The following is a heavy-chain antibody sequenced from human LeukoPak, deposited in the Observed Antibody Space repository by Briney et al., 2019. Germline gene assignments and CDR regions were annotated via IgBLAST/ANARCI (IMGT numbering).Heavy chain of an antibody. V-gene: IGHV3-33*01. J-gene: IGHJ4*02. CDR3: ARDLQSRYDFWSGYYSGKSPFDY. Sequence: GKSLRLSCAASGFIFNIYAMHWVRQAPGKGLEWVAVIWYDGSNKYYSDSVKGRFTISRDNSKNTLYLQMNSLRAEDTAVYYCARDLQSRYDFWSGYYSGKSPFDYWGQGTLVTVSS. CDR2: IWYDGSNK. CDR1: GFIFNIYA. D-gene: IGHD3-3*01.